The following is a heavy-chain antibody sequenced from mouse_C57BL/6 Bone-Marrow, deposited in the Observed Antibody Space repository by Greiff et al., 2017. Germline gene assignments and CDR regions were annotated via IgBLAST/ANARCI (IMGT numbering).Heavy chain of an antibody. CDR1: GFTFSSYT. V-gene: IGHV5-9*04. CDR3: ECLYYYGSSYPAWFAY. J-gene: IGHJ3*01. Sequence: EVQVVESGGGLVKPGASLKLSCAASGFTFSSYTMSWVRQTPEKRLEWVGTISGGGGNTYYPDRVKGRYTISRDNAKNTLYLQKSSLRSEDTALYSVECLYYYGSSYPAWFAYGDRGNVVTVTA. D-gene: IGHD1-1*01. CDR2: ISGGGGNT.